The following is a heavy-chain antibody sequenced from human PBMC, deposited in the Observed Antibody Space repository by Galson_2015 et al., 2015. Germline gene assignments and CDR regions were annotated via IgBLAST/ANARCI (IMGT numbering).Heavy chain of an antibody. CDR2: IKEDGSEK. CDR3: ARDRGVNKKIPWYFDL. V-gene: IGHV3-7*01. Sequence: SLRLSCAASGFTFSSYRMSWVRQAPGKGLEWVANIKEDGSEKDYVDSVKGRCTISRDNAKNSLYLQMKSLRAEDTAVYYCARDRGVNKKIPWYFDLWGRGTLVTVSS. CDR1: GFTFSSYR. D-gene: IGHD3-10*01. J-gene: IGHJ2*01.